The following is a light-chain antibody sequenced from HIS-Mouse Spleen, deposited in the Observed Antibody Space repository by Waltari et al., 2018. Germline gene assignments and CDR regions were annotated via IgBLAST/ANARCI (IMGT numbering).Light chain of an antibody. CDR1: RSDGGSSNP. CDR3: CSYAGSSTWV. CDR2: EGS. J-gene: IGLJ3*02. V-gene: IGLV2-23*01. Sequence: QAALTQPSSVSASPGQSITIPCTATRSDGGSSNPVPWYQQHPGKASKLMMYEGSKGPSGVSNRFSGSKSGNTASLTIYGLQAEDEADYYCCSYAGSSTWVFGGGTKLTVL.